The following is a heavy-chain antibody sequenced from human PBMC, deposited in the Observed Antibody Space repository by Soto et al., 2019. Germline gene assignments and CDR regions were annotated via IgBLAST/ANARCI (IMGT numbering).Heavy chain of an antibody. J-gene: IGHJ4*02. CDR1: GGSISPSY. D-gene: IGHD2-2*03. Sequence: QVRLQESGPGLVKPSETLSLTCTVSGGSISPSYWNWVRQPPGKRPEWIGCIYYTGNTHYNPSLKSRVPISRDTSKIQFSLELTSVTAADTAMYFCAAGLDHNKVGYWGQGTLVTVSS. CDR2: IYYTGNT. CDR3: AAGLDHNKVGY. V-gene: IGHV4-59*01.